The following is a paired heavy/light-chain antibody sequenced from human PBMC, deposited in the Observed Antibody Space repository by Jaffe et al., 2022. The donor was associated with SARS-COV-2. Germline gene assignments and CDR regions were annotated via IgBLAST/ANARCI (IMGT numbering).Heavy chain of an antibody. CDR1: GGSFNNYH. Sequence: QVKLQQWGAGLLKPSETLSLTCAVYGGSFNNYHWSWIRQPPGKGLEWIGEINHSGSTNYNPSLKSRVTVSVDTSKNQFSLKVTSLTAADTAVYYCARDGEDYYDSPMYSPRDRFDSWGQGTLVTVSS. D-gene: IGHD3-22*01. V-gene: IGHV4-34*02. J-gene: IGHJ4*02. CDR3: ARDGEDYYDSPMYSPRDRFDS. CDR2: INHSGST.
Light chain of an antibody. V-gene: IGLV3-19*01. CDR3: SSRDSSGNHLI. CDR2: GKK. Sequence: SSELTQDPTVSVALGQTVRITCQGDSLRSYYGSWYQKKPGQAPVLVMYGKKSRPSGIPDRFSGSSSGNRASLTITGAQAEDEADYYCSSRDSSGNHLIFGGGTRLTVL. J-gene: IGLJ2*01. CDR1: SLRSYY.